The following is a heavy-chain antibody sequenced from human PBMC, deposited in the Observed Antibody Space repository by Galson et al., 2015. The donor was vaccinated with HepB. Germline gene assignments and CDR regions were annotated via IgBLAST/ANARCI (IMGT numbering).Heavy chain of an antibody. V-gene: IGHV1-46*01. D-gene: IGHD3-22*01. J-gene: IGHJ4*02. CDR3: ARAPYHYDSSGYYPRGEFDY. Sequence: SVKVSCKASGYTFTSYSMHLVRQAPGQGLEWMGIINPSGGGTSYAQKSQGRVTMTRDTSTSTVYMDLSSLRSEDTAVYYCARAPYHYDSSGYYPRGEFDYWGQGTLVTVSS. CDR2: INPSGGGT. CDR1: GYTFTSYS.